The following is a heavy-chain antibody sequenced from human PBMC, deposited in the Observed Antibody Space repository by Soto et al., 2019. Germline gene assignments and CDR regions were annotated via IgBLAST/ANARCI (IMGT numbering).Heavy chain of an antibody. Sequence: ESVGGLVQPGGSLRLSCAASGFTFSSYAMSWVRQAPGKGLEWVSAISGSGGSTYYADSVKGRFTISRDNSKNTLYLQMNSLRAEDTAVYYCAKVARVATRGGGYYFDYWGQGTLVTVSS. CDR1: GFTFSSYA. CDR2: ISGSGGST. J-gene: IGHJ4*02. CDR3: AKVARVATRGGGYYFDY. D-gene: IGHD5-12*01. V-gene: IGHV3-23*01.